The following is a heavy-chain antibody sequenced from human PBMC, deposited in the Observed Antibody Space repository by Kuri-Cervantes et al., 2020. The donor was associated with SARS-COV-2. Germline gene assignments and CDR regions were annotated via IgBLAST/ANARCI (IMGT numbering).Heavy chain of an antibody. V-gene: IGHV4-34*01. J-gene: IGHJ4*02. CDR2: INHSGST. D-gene: IGHD6-13*01. CDR3: ARGSSSWDFDY. Sequence: SETLSLTCAVYGGSFSGYYWSWIRQPPGKGLEWIGEINHSGSTNYNPSLKSRVTISADTSKNQFSLKLSSVTAADTAVYYCARGSSSWDFDYWGQGTLVTVSS. CDR1: GGSFSGYY.